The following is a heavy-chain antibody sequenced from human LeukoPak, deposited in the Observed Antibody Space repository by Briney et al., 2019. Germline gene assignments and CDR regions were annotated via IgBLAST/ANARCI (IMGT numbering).Heavy chain of an antibody. V-gene: IGHV1-18*01. CDR2: ISAYDGNT. J-gene: IGHJ5*02. CDR3: ARVVTPRYCSTTRCYWKGWFDP. D-gene: IGHD2-2*01. Sequence: GASVKVSCKASGYTFTSYGISWVRQAPGQGLEWMGWISAYDGNTNYAEKLQGRVTMTTDTSTSTVYMELRSLRSEDTAVYYCARVVTPRYCSTTRCYWKGWFDPWGQGTLVTVSS. CDR1: GYTFTSYG.